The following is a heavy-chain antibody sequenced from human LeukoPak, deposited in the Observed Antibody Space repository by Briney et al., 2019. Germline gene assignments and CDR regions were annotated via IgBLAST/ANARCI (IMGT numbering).Heavy chain of an antibody. J-gene: IGHJ4*02. Sequence: PGRSLRLSCAASGFTFISYAMHWVRQAPGKGLEWVAVISYDGSNKYYADSVKGRFTISRDNSKNTLYLQMNSLRAEDTAVYYCARDRFYTSGSYYNYWGQGTLVTASS. CDR1: GFTFISYA. D-gene: IGHD1-26*01. V-gene: IGHV3-30*04. CDR3: ARDRFYTSGSYYNY. CDR2: ISYDGSNK.